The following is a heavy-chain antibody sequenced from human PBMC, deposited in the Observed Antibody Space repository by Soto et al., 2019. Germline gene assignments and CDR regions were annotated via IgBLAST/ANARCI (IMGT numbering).Heavy chain of an antibody. J-gene: IGHJ4*02. V-gene: IGHV3-30-3*01. CDR2: ISYDGSNK. D-gene: IGHD3-9*01. CDR3: ARDGSDDDMLTDIDY. CDR1: GFTFSSYA. Sequence: HPGGSLRLSCAASGFTFSSYAMHWVRQAPGKGLEWVAVISYDGSNKYYADSVKGRFTISRDNSKNTLYLQMNSLRAEDTAVYYCARDGSDDDMLTDIDYLGQGDLVTISS.